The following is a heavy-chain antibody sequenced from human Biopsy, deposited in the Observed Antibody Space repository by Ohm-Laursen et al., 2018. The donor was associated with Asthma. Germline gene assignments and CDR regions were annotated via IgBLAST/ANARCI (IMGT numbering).Heavy chain of an antibody. CDR1: GFTFSSYA. D-gene: IGHD3-10*01. Sequence: SLRLSCSASGFTFSSYAMSWVRQAPGKGLERVSGISGSGGSTYYADSVKGRFTISRDNSKNTLYLQVSSLRAEDTAVYYCAKDRAYHYYYGMDVWGQGTTVTVSS. V-gene: IGHV3-23*01. CDR3: AKDRAYHYYYGMDV. J-gene: IGHJ6*02. CDR2: ISGSGGST.